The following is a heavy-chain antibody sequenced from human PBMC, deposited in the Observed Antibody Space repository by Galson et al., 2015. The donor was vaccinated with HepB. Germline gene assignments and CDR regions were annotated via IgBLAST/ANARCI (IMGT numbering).Heavy chain of an antibody. V-gene: IGHV3-7*03. CDR3: ARDLVGATQGWFDP. CDR1: GFTFSSYW. CDR2: IKQDGSEK. Sequence: SLRLSCAASGFTFSSYWMSWVRQAPGKGLGWVANIKQDGSEKYYVDSVKGRFTISRDNAKNSLYLQMNSLRAEDTAVYYCARDLVGATQGWFDPWGQGTLVTVSS. J-gene: IGHJ5*02. D-gene: IGHD1-26*01.